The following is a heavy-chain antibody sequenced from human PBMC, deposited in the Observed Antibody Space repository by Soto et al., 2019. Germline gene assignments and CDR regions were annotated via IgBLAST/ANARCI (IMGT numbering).Heavy chain of an antibody. CDR1: GYRFTTYG. V-gene: IGHV1-18*01. D-gene: IGHD4-17*01. CDR2: VSGSNGHT. Sequence: ASVKVSCKTSGYRFTTYGTSWVRQAPGQGPEWMGWVSGSNGHTYYAQKFQGRLTMTTDTSSSTVYMELRSLRSDDTAMYYCVRDFPLTTYLDTFDIRGQGTIVTGSS. J-gene: IGHJ3*02. CDR3: VRDFPLTTYLDTFDI.